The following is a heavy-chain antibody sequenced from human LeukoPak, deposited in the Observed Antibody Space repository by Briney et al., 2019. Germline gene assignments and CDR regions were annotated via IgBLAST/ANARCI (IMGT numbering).Heavy chain of an antibody. V-gene: IGHV3-30*02. CDR2: IRDDGNNI. CDR1: GFSFTSYA. Sequence: GGSLRLSCAASGFSFTSYAMHWVRQAPGKGLEWVAFIRDDGNNIHYADSVKDRFTISRDNSKNTLYLQMNSLRVEDTAVYYCAKEGAPLGGRPDYWGQGTLVTVSS. J-gene: IGHJ4*02. D-gene: IGHD3-16*01. CDR3: AKEGAPLGGRPDY.